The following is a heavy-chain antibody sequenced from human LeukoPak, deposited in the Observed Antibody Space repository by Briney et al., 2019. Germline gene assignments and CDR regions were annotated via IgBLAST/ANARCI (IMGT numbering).Heavy chain of an antibody. J-gene: IGHJ4*02. CDR1: GFASAFTFSTYE. V-gene: IGHV3-48*03. Sequence: PGGSLRLSCTASGFASAFTFSTYEMSWGRQAPGKGLEWVSYISSTSSTIYYADSVKGRFTISRDNAKNSLFLQMNSLRDDDTAVYFCARDYIWAYDYWGQGTLVTVSS. D-gene: IGHD3-10*01. CDR3: ARDYIWAYDY. CDR2: ISSTSSTI.